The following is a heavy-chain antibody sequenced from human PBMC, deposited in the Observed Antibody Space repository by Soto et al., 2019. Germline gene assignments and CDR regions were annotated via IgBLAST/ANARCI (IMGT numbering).Heavy chain of an antibody. CDR2: IYYSGST. Sequence: SETLSLTCTVSGGSISSSSYYWGWIRQPPGKGLEWIGSIYYSGSTYYNPPLKSRVTISVDTSKNQFSLKLSSVTAADTAVYYCARGIRDGYNWFDPWGQGTLVTVSS. CDR3: ARGIRDGYNWFDP. D-gene: IGHD2-15*01. CDR1: GGSISSSSYY. V-gene: IGHV4-39*01. J-gene: IGHJ5*02.